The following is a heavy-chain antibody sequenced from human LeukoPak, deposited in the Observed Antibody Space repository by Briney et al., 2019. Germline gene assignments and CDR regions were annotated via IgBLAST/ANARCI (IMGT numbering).Heavy chain of an antibody. D-gene: IGHD2-15*01. CDR3: ARDLSGYSDY. CDR2: ISDADGSIT. Sequence: GGSLRLSCAASGFTLSSYWLHWGRQAPGKGLVWVSRISDADGSITDYADSVRGRFTISRDTAKNTLHLEMNSLGAEDTAVYYCARDLSGYSDYWGQGTLVTVSS. V-gene: IGHV3-74*01. CDR1: GFTLSSYW. J-gene: IGHJ4*02.